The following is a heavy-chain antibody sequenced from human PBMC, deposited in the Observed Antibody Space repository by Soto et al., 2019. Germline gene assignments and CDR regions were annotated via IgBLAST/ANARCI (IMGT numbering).Heavy chain of an antibody. CDR2: IDPSDSYT. CDR3: ARYKQGGSYFNWFDP. Sequence: PGESLKISCKGSGYSFTSYWISWVRQMPGKGLEWMGRIDPSDSYTNYSPSFQGHVTISADKSISTAYLQWSSLKASDTAMYYCARYKQGGSYFNWFDPWGQGTLVTVSS. CDR1: GYSFTSYW. D-gene: IGHD1-26*01. V-gene: IGHV5-10-1*01. J-gene: IGHJ5*02.